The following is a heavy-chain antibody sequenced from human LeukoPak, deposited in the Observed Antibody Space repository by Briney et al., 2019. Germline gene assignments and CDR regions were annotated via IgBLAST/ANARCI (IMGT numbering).Heavy chain of an antibody. J-gene: IGHJ4*02. CDR1: GFTFGDYA. V-gene: IGHV3-49*04. Sequence: GGSLRLSCTTSGFTFGDYAMTWVRQAPGKGLEWVGFIASETYGGTAEYAASVKGRFIISRDDSKSIAYLQMNSLKTEDTAVYYCTRDQTPYYWGQGTLVTVSS. CDR3: TRDQTPYY. CDR2: IASETYGGTA.